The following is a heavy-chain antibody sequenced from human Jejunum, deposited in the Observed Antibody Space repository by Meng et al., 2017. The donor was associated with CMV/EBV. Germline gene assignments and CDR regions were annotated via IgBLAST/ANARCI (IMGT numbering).Heavy chain of an antibody. CDR3: AKDAGSFLDYYFDY. CDR1: AYTLTDYY. J-gene: IGHJ4*02. CDR2: INPQTGDT. D-gene: IGHD1-26*01. V-gene: IGHV1-2*02. Sequence: AYTLTDYYMQWVRQAPGQGLAWMGWINPQTGDTNYAPKFQGRVTMTRDMSINTVYMEVTRLRSDETAVYYCAKDAGSFLDYYFDYWGQGTLVTVSS.